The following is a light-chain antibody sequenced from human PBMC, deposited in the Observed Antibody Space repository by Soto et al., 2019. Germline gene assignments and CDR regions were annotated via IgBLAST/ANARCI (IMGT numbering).Light chain of an antibody. CDR2: GAS. CDR3: QQYGSSPRT. Sequence: EIVLTQSPGTLSLSPGERATLSCRASQSVSSSHLAWYQQNPGQAPRLLISGASSRATGIPDRFTGSGSGTDFTLTISRLEPEDFAVYYCQQYGSSPRTFGQGTKVEIK. V-gene: IGKV3-20*01. CDR1: QSVSSSH. J-gene: IGKJ1*01.